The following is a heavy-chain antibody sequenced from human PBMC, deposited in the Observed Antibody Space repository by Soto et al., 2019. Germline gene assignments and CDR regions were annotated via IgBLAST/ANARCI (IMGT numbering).Heavy chain of an antibody. CDR2: VWDDGTNK. J-gene: IGHJ6*03. CDR3: ARGQGGYYYYMDV. V-gene: IGHV3-33*01. D-gene: IGHD3-16*01. CDR1: GFTFSDYG. Sequence: QEHLVESGGGVVQPGRSLRLSCAAAGFTFSDYGMHWVRQAPGKGLEWVAVVWDDGTNKYYADSVKGRFTISRDNSKTTLYVQMNSLRAEDTAVYYCARGQGGYYYYMDVWGKGPTVTVSS.